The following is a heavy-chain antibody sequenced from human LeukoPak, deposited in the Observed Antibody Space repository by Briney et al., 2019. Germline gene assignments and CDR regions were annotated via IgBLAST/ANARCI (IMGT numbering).Heavy chain of an antibody. CDR1: GYTFTSYG. J-gene: IGHJ4*02. Sequence: ASVKVSCKASGYTFTSYGISWVRQAPGQGLEWMGWISAYNGNTNYAQKLQGGVTMTTDTSTSTAYMELRSLRSDDTAVYYCARDRRSDYYGSGSLDYWGQGTLVTVSS. CDR2: ISAYNGNT. V-gene: IGHV1-18*01. D-gene: IGHD3-10*01. CDR3: ARDRRSDYYGSGSLDY.